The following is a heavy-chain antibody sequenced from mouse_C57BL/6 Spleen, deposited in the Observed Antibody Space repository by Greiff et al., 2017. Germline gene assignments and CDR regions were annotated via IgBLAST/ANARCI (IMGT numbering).Heavy chain of an antibody. Sequence: VHLVESGAELARPGASVKLSCKASGYTFTSYGISWVKQRTGQGLEWIGEIYPRSGNTYYNEKFKGKATLTADKSSSTAYMELRSLTSEDSAVYFCARGLDYYGSSPDYWGQGTTLTVSS. V-gene: IGHV1-81*01. CDR1: GYTFTSYG. CDR3: ARGLDYYGSSPDY. CDR2: IYPRSGNT. D-gene: IGHD1-1*01. J-gene: IGHJ2*01.